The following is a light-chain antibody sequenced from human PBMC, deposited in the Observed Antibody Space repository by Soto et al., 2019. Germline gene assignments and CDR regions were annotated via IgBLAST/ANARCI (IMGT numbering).Light chain of an antibody. CDR3: HQYGSSPET. CDR2: GAS. CDR1: QTFSSGF. Sequence: EIVLTQSPGTLSLSPGERATISWRASQTFSSGFLAWYQQKPGQAPRLLIYGASTRATDIPDRFSGSGSGTDFTLTITRLEPDDFAVYFCHQYGSSPETFGQGTKVDIK. J-gene: IGKJ1*01. V-gene: IGKV3-20*01.